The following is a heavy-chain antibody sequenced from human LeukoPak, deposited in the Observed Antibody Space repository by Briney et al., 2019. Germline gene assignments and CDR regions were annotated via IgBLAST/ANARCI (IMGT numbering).Heavy chain of an antibody. V-gene: IGHV4-59*01. Sequence: SETLSLTCTVSGGSISSYYWSWIRQPPGKGLEWIGYIYYSGSTNYNPSLKSRVTISVDTSKNQFSLKLSSVTAADTAVYYCASTVAPKYYFDYWGQGTLVTVSS. CDR3: ASTVAPKYYFDY. J-gene: IGHJ4*02. CDR2: IYYSGST. D-gene: IGHD6-19*01. CDR1: GGSISSYY.